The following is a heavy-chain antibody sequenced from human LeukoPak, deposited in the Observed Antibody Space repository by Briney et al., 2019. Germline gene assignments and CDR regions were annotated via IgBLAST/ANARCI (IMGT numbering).Heavy chain of an antibody. J-gene: IGHJ4*02. CDR3: TPGGGYVYYFDY. CDR1: GFTLNNAW. CDR2: IRSKANSYAT. V-gene: IGHV3-73*01. D-gene: IGHD5-12*01. Sequence: PGGSLRLSCAASGFTLNNAWMSWVRQASGKGLEWVGRIRSKANSYATAYAASVKGWFTISRDDSKNTAYLQMNSLKTEDTAVYYCTPGGGYVYYFDYWGQGTLVTVSS.